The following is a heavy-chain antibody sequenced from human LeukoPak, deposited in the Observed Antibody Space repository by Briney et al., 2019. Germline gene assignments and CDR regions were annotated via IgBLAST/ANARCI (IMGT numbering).Heavy chain of an antibody. V-gene: IGHV3-74*01. J-gene: IGHJ4*02. CDR3: ARVKSGWSGDQPDY. CDR1: GFTFSNYW. D-gene: IGHD3-10*01. CDR2: INSDDSST. Sequence: PGGSLRLSCAAFGFTFSNYWMHWVRRAPGKGLVWVSRINSDDSSTSYADSVKGRFTISRDNATNTLYLQMNSLRAADTSVYYCARVKSGWSGDQPDYWGQGTLVTVS.